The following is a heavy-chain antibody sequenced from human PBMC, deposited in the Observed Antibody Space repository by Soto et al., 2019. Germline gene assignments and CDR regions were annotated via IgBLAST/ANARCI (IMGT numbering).Heavy chain of an antibody. CDR3: ARDKDYYGSGPPVSYYYYGLDV. Sequence: EVQLVESGGGVVRPGGSLRLSCAASGFTFDDYGMSWVRQAPGKGLEWDSGINWNGGSTGYADSVKGRFTISRDNAKNSLYLQMNSLRAEDTALYYCARDKDYYGSGPPVSYYYYGLDVWGQGTTVTVSS. J-gene: IGHJ6*02. CDR1: GFTFDDYG. CDR2: INWNGGST. V-gene: IGHV3-20*04. D-gene: IGHD3-10*01.